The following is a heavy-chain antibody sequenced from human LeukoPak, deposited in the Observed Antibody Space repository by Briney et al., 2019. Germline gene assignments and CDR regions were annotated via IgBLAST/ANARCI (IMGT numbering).Heavy chain of an antibody. D-gene: IGHD2-2*01. J-gene: IGHJ4*02. CDR1: GFTFSSYA. Sequence: QPGGSLRLSCAASGFTFSSYAMSWVRQAPGKGLEWVSAISGSGGSTYYADSVKGRFTISRDNSKNTLHLQMNSLRAEDTAVYYCAKFYCSSTSCYLGYWGQGTLVTVSS. CDR3: AKFYCSSTSCYLGY. CDR2: ISGSGGST. V-gene: IGHV3-23*01.